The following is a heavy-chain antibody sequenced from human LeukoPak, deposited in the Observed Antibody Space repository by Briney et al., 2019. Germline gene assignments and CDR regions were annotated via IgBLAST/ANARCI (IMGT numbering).Heavy chain of an antibody. CDR2: INPNIGGT. J-gene: IGHJ3*02. Sequence: ASVKVSCKASGYTFTTYALTWVRQAPGEGLEWMGWINPNIGGTDYAQKFQGRVTMTRDTSISTAYMELSRLKSDDTAVYYCARGLGGYDSSGYGFGGLHDAFDIWGQGTMVTVSS. CDR3: ARGLGGYDSSGYGFGGLHDAFDI. D-gene: IGHD3-22*01. V-gene: IGHV1-2*02. CDR1: GYTFTTYA.